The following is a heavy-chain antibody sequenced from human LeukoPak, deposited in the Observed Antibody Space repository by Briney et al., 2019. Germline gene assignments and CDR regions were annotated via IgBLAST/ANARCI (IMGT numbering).Heavy chain of an antibody. J-gene: IGHJ2*01. CDR1: GGSISSGDYY. D-gene: IGHD1-26*01. V-gene: IGHV4-30-4*08. Sequence: SQTLSLTCTVSGGSISSGDYYRSWIRQPPGKGLEWIGYIYYSGSTYYNPSLKSRVTISVDTSKNQFSLKLSSMTAADTAVYYCARGSYYDWYFDLWGRGTLVTVSS. CDR3: ARGSYYDWYFDL. CDR2: IYYSGST.